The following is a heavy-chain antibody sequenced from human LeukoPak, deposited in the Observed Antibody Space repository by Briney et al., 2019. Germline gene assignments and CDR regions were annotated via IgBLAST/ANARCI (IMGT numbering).Heavy chain of an antibody. CDR2: IYYSGST. D-gene: IGHD7-27*01. CDR1: GGSISSYY. J-gene: IGHJ4*02. CDR3: ARLSGGEVGY. Sequence: SETLSLTCTVSGGSISSYYWSWIRQPPGKGLEWIGSIYYSGSTYYNPSLKSRVTISVDTSKNQFSLKLSSVTAADTAVYYCARLSGGEVGYWGQGTLVTVSS. V-gene: IGHV4-59*12.